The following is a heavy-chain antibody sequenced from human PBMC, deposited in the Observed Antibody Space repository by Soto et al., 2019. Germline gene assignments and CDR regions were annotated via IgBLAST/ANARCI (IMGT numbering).Heavy chain of an antibody. CDR1: GGSFSGYY. CDR3: ARVARLLWFGESLNLFDP. CDR2: INHSGST. V-gene: IGHV4-34*01. J-gene: IGHJ5*02. Sequence: PSETLSLTCAVYGGSFSGYYWSWIRQPPGKGLEWIGEINHSGSTNYNPSLKSRVTISVDTSKNQFSLKLSSVTAADTAVYYCARVARLLWFGESLNLFDPWGQGTLVTVSS. D-gene: IGHD3-10*01.